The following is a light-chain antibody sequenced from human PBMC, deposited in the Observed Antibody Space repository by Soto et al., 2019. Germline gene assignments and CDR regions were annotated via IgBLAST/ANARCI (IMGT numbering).Light chain of an antibody. V-gene: IGKV3-20*01. J-gene: IGKJ2*01. Sequence: EIVLTQSPGTLSLSPGERATLSCRASQSVSSTYLAWYQQKSGQAPRLLIFGASRRATDIPDRFSGGGSGTDFTLTISRLEPEDFAVYYCQQYGSSPYTFGQGTKLEIK. CDR1: QSVSSTY. CDR2: GAS. CDR3: QQYGSSPYT.